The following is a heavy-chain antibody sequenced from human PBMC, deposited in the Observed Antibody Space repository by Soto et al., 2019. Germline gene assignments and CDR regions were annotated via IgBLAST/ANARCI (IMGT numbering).Heavy chain of an antibody. Sequence: QVQLVESGGGVVQPGRSLRLSCAASGFTFRSYAMHWVRQAPGKGLECVAVIAYDGSNKFYRDYVRGRFTISRDNSENTLYLQINSLTYEYTAVYYCARGDREDIAVVIGVRPGEYAVDVWGQGTTVTVSS. V-gene: IGHV3-30-3*01. CDR3: ARGDREDIAVVIGVRPGEYAVDV. D-gene: IGHD2-15*01. CDR1: GFTFRSYA. CDR2: IAYDGSNK. J-gene: IGHJ6*02.